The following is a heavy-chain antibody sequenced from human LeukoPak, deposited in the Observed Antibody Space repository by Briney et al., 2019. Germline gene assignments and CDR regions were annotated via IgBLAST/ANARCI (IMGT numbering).Heavy chain of an antibody. CDR1: GGSISSGGYS. CDR3: ARGTTVTTNWFDP. J-gene: IGHJ5*02. Sequence: SETLSLTCAVSGGSISSGGYSWSWIRQPPGKGLEWIGYIYHSGSTYYNPSLKSRVTISVDRSKNQFSLKLSSVTAADMAVYYCARGTTVTTNWFDPWGQGTLVTVSS. CDR2: IYHSGST. D-gene: IGHD4-17*01. V-gene: IGHV4-30-2*01.